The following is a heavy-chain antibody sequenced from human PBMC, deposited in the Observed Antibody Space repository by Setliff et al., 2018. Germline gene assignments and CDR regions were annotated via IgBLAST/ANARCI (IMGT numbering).Heavy chain of an antibody. J-gene: IGHJ5*02. CDR3: ARGGGGITMIIVVTPWVPGVGWFDP. CDR1: GGSISSGSYY. Sequence: PSETLSLTCTVSGGSISSGSYYWIWIRQPPGKGLEWIGEINHSGSTNYNPSLKSRVTISVDTSKNQFSLKLSSVTAADTAVYYRARGGGGITMIIVVTPWVPGVGWFDPWGQGTLVTVSS. CDR2: INHSGST. V-gene: IGHV4-61*01. D-gene: IGHD3-22*01.